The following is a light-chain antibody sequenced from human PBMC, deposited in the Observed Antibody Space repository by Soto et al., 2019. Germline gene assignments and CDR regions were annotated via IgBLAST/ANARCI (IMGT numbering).Light chain of an antibody. CDR1: SSDVGGYNY. CDR2: DVS. J-gene: IGLJ1*01. V-gene: IGLV2-14*01. CDR3: ISYTSSSPNV. Sequence: QSVLTQPASVSGSPGQSITISCTGTSSDVGGYNYVSWYQQHPGKAPKLMIYDVSNRPSGVSNRFSGSKSGNTASLTISGLKAEDEAEYYCISYTSSSPNVFGTEIKLNVL.